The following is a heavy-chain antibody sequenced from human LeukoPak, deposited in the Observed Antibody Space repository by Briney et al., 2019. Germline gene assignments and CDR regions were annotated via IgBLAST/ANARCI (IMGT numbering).Heavy chain of an antibody. V-gene: IGHV5-51*01. CDR2: IYPGDSDT. D-gene: IGHD6-19*01. CDR3: AKQSVVAGTGFDY. CDR1: GYSFTSYW. J-gene: IGHJ4*02. Sequence: GESLKISCKGSGYSFTSYWIGWVRQMPGKGLEWMGIIYPGDSDTRYSPSFQGQVTISADKSISTAYLQWSSLKASDTAMYYCAKQSVVAGTGFDYWGQGTLVTVSS.